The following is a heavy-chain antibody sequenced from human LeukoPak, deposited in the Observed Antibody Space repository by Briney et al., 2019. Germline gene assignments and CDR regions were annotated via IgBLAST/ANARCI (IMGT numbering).Heavy chain of an antibody. CDR2: ISYDGSNK. V-gene: IGHV3-30*18. CDR1: GFTFSSYG. CDR3: AKSPNLHGPRQMLDY. Sequence: GGSLRLSCAASGFTFSSYGMHWVRQAPGKGLEWVAVISYDGSNKYYADSVKGRFTISRDNSKNTLYLQMNSLRAEDTAVYYCAKSPNLHGPRQMLDYWGQGTLVTVSS. J-gene: IGHJ4*02. D-gene: IGHD1-14*01.